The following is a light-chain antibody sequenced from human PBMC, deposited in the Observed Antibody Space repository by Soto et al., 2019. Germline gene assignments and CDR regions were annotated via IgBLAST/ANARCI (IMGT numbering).Light chain of an antibody. CDR1: QSIRSY. J-gene: IGKJ4*01. Sequence: DIQLTQSPSSLSASVGDRVTITCRASQSIRSYFNWYQQKPGNAPKLLISAASRLQSGVPSRFGGSGSGTELTLTSSSLQPEDFATYDGQQSYSTPVTCGGGTKEEIK. CDR3: QQSYSTPVT. V-gene: IGKV1-39*01. CDR2: AAS.